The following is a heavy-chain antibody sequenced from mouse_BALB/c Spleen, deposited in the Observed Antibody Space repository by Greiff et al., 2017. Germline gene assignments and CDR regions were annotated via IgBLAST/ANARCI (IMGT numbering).Heavy chain of an antibody. V-gene: IGHV3-8*02. J-gene: IGHJ3*01. D-gene: IGHD2-2*01. CDR2: ISYSGST. Sequence: VQLKQSGPSLVKPSQTLSLTCSVTGDSITSGYWNWIRKFPGNKLEYMGYISYSGSTYYNPSLKSRISITRDTSKNQYYLQLNSVTTEDTATYYCARSVYYGYAWFAYWGQGTLVTVSA. CDR3: ARSVYYGYAWFAY. CDR1: GDSITSGY.